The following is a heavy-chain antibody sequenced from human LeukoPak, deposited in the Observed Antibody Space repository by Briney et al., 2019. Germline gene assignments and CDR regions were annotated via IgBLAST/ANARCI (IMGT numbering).Heavy chain of an antibody. Sequence: GASVKVSCKASGGTFSSYAISWVRQAPGQGLEWMGGIIPIFGTANYAQKFQGRVTITADKSTSTAYMELSSLRSEDTAVYYCARGDGYRAHYYYMDVWGKGTTVTVSS. D-gene: IGHD5-24*01. V-gene: IGHV1-69*06. CDR2: IIPIFGTA. CDR3: ARGDGYRAHYYYMDV. J-gene: IGHJ6*03. CDR1: GGTFSSYA.